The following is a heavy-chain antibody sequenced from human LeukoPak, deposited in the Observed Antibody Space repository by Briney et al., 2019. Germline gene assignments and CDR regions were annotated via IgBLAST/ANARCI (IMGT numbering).Heavy chain of an antibody. CDR3: TRGTLYGGNEY. Sequence: PGGSLRLSCAASGFTFKSYAMSWVRQAPGKGLEWVGFIRSKAYGGTTEYAASVKGRFTISRDDSKSIAYLQMNSLKTEDTAVYYCTRGTLYGGNEYWGQGTLVTVSS. D-gene: IGHD4-23*01. V-gene: IGHV3-49*04. J-gene: IGHJ4*02. CDR2: IRSKAYGGTT. CDR1: GFTFKSYA.